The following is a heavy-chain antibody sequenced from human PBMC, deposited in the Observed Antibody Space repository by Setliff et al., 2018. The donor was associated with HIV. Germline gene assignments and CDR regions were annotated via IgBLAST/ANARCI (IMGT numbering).Heavy chain of an antibody. CDR1: GGSLSGYY. Sequence: PSETLSLTCAVYGGSLSGYYWRWIRQPPGKGLEWIGDVSHTGSTNYNPSLKSRITISADTPKNQFSLKLSSVTAADTAVYYCAREGTYSGTYWVRRVASFEIWGQGTMVTVSS. D-gene: IGHD1-26*01. CDR2: VSHTGST. V-gene: IGHV4-34*01. J-gene: IGHJ3*02. CDR3: AREGTYSGTYWVRRVASFEI.